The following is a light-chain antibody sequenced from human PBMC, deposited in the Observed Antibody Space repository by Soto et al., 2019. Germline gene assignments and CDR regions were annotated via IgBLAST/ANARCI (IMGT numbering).Light chain of an antibody. CDR2: HAS. CDR1: QNITNN. V-gene: IGKV1-33*01. Sequence: DIQMTQSPSSLSASIGDRVTITCQASQNITNNLSWYQQKPGKAPNLLIYHASKLAKGVTSRFSGSESGTDFSFIITSLQREDLATYYCHQYYGLPPLTFGQGTRLEIK. CDR3: HQYYGLPPLT. J-gene: IGKJ5*01.